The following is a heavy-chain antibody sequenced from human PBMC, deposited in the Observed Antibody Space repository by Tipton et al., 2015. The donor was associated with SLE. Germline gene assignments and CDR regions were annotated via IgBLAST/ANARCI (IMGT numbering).Heavy chain of an antibody. CDR1: GFSFSNYA. CDR3: AREAPIDV. V-gene: IGHV3-30*04. J-gene: IGHJ6*03. CDR2: VSDDGSNK. Sequence: SLRLSCAASGFSFSNYAMHWVRQAPGKGLEWLAGVSDDGSNKYYTDSVKGRFTISRDNSKNTLSLEMNSLRSDDTAVYYCAREAPIDVWGKGTTVIVSS.